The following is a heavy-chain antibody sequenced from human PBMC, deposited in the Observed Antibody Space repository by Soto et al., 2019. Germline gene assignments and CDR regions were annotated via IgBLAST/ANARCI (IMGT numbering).Heavy chain of an antibody. CDR3: VSGFLYKFDISGCGLGSDL. CDR1: CGTSSANICH. CDR2: IYHTGII. Sequence: SETLRLRCTVSCGTSSANICHRICIRLPPGKGLQWVGHIYHTGIIHYSPSFKSRALISLDTPKNQLSLRLSSVTVADTAVYYCVSGFLYKFDISGCGLGSDLWGQGSLVTGSS. V-gene: IGHV4-61*01. D-gene: IGHD6-19*01. J-gene: IGHJ5*02.